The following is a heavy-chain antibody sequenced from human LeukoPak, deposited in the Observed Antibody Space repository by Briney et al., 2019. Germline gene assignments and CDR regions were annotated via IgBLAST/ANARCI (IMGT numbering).Heavy chain of an antibody. CDR2: IYPGDSDT. CDR1: GYSFTSYW. J-gene: IGHJ4*02. V-gene: IGHV5-51*01. D-gene: IGHD6-13*01. Sequence: GESLKISCKGSGYSFTSYWIGWVRQVPGKGLEWMGIIYPGDSDTRYSPSFQGQVTISADKSISPAYLQWSSLKASDTAMYYCARRLAAAGTGYYFDYWGQGTLVTVSS. CDR3: ARRLAAAGTGYYFDY.